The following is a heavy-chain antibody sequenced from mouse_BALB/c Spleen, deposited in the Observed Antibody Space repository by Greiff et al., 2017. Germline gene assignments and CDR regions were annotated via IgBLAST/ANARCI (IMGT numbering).Heavy chain of an antibody. CDR2: ISYSGST. D-gene: IGHD2-1*01. Sequence: EVKLQESGPGLVKPSQSLSLTCTVTGYSITSDYAWNWIRQFPGNKLEWMGYISYSGSTSYNPSLKSRISITRDTSKNQFFLQLNSVTTEDTATYYCARHYGNYPWFAYWGQGTLVTVSA. CDR1: GYSITSDYA. J-gene: IGHJ3*01. V-gene: IGHV3-2*02. CDR3: ARHYGNYPWFAY.